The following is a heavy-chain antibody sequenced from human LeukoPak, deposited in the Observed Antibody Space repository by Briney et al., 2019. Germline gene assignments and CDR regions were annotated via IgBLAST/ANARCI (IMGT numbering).Heavy chain of an antibody. D-gene: IGHD6-19*01. CDR3: AKRGSGWYEDYYYYMDV. J-gene: IGHJ6*03. V-gene: IGHV3-23*01. Sequence: QPGGSLRLSCAASGFTFSNYWMHWVRQAPGKGLVWVSAIGGSGGGTYYADSVKGRFTISRDNSKNTLYLQMNSLRAEDTAVYYCAKRGSGWYEDYYYYMDVWGKGTTVTISS. CDR1: GFTFSNYW. CDR2: IGGSGGGT.